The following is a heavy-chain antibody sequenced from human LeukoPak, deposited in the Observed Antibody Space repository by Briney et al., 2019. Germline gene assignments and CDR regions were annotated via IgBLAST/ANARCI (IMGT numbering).Heavy chain of an antibody. CDR1: RFTSISLG. D-gene: IGHD5-12*01. V-gene: IGHV3-33*01. Sequence: GSSLRSSCEALRFTSISLGLTWAGQAPGKGLEWVAVIWYDGSNKYYADSVKGRFTISRDNSKNTLYLQMNSLRAEDTAVYYCSSGYDFDYWGQGTLVTVSS. CDR2: IWYDGSNK. J-gene: IGHJ4*02. CDR3: SSGYDFDY.